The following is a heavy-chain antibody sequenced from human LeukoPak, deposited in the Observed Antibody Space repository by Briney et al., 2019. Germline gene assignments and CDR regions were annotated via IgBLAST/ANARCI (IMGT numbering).Heavy chain of an antibody. V-gene: IGHV1-2*02. Sequence: ASVKVSCKASGYTFTGYYMHWVRQAPGQGLEWMGWINPNSGGTNYAQRFQGRVTMTRDTSISTAYMELSRLRSDDTAVYYCARVRGRLKSSPKPGNWFDPWGQGTLVTVSS. CDR3: ARVRGRLKSSPKPGNWFDP. D-gene: IGHD6-13*01. J-gene: IGHJ5*02. CDR2: INPNSGGT. CDR1: GYTFTGYY.